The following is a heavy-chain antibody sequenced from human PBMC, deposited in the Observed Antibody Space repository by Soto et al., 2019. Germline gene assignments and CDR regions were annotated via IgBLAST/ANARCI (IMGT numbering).Heavy chain of an antibody. J-gene: IGHJ4*02. CDR1: GGSISSSSYY. CDR3: ARQTLYDYGDYVDY. Sequence: QLQLQESGPGLVKPSETLSLTCTVSGGSISSSSYYWGWIRQPPGKGLEWIGSIYYSGSTYYNPSLKSRVTISVDTSKNQFSLKLSSVTAADTAVYYCARQTLYDYGDYVDYWGQGTLVTVSS. D-gene: IGHD4-17*01. CDR2: IYYSGST. V-gene: IGHV4-39*01.